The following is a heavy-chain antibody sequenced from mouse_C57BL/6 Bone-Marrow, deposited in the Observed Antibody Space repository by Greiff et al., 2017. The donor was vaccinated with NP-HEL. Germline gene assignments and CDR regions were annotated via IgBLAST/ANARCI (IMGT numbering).Heavy chain of an antibody. V-gene: IGHV1-15*01. CDR3: TRGFFTTVVDYYAMDY. Sequence: QVQLQQSGAELVRPGASVTLSCKASGYTFTDYEMHWVKQTPVHGLEWIGAIDPETGGTAYNQKFKGKAILTADKSSSTAYMELRSLTSEDSAVYYCTRGFFTTVVDYYAMDYWGQGTSVTVSS. CDR2: IDPETGGT. J-gene: IGHJ4*01. CDR1: GYTFTDYE. D-gene: IGHD1-1*01.